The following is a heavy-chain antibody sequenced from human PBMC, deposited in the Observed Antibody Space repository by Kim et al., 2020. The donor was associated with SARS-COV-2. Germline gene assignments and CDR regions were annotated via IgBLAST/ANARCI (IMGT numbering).Heavy chain of an antibody. V-gene: IGHV3-11*01. D-gene: IGHD3-10*01. CDR1: GFTFSDYY. J-gene: IGHJ5*02. CDR3: ARAGTMVRGVIELLFVDRNGFNP. CDR2: ISSSGSTI. Sequence: GGSLRLSCAASGFTFSDYYMSWIRQAPGKGLEWVSYISSSGSTIYYADSVKGRFTISRDNAKNSLYLQMNSLRAEDTAVYYCARAGTMVRGVIELLFVDRNGFNPWGQGTLVTVSS.